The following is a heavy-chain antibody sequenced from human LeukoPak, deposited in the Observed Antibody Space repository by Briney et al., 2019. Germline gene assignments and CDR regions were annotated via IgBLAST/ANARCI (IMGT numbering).Heavy chain of an antibody. J-gene: IGHJ6*03. D-gene: IGHD2-15*01. CDR3: ARYAGPSGVYYYYYYYMDV. CDR2: IYYSGST. V-gene: IGHV4-59*01. Sequence: KTSETLSLTCTVSGGSISSYYWSWIRQPPGKGLEWIGYIYYSGSTNYNPSLKSRVTISVDTSKNQFSLKLSSVTAADTAVYYCARYAGPSGVYYYYYYYMDVWGKGTTVTVSS. CDR1: GGSISSYY.